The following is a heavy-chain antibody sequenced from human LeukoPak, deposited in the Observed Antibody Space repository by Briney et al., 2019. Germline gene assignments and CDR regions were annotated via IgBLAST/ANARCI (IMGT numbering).Heavy chain of an antibody. CDR1: GFTFSSYD. J-gene: IGHJ6*02. D-gene: IGHD5-18*01. CDR3: ARDGYSYGMDV. CDR2: IGTAGDT. Sequence: PGGSLRPSCAASGFTFSSYDMHWVRQATGKGLEWVSAIGTAGDTYYPGSVKGRFTISRENAKNSLYLQMNSLRAGDTAVYYCARDGYSYGMDVWGQGTTVTVSS. V-gene: IGHV3-13*01.